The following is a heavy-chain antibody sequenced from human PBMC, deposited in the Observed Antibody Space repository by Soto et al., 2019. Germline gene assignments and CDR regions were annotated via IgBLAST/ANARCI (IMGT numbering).Heavy chain of an antibody. Sequence: QLQLQESGPGLVKPSETLSLTCTVSGGSISSSSYYWGWIRQPPGKGLEWIGSIYYSGSTYYTPSLKSRVTISVDTSKNQSSLKLCSVTAADTAVYFCARHVAECDYMLGSYRSAPPVDYWGQGTLVTVSS. D-gene: IGHD3-16*02. V-gene: IGHV4-39*01. CDR1: GGSISSSSYY. CDR3: ARHVAECDYMLGSYRSAPPVDY. J-gene: IGHJ4*02. CDR2: IYYSGST.